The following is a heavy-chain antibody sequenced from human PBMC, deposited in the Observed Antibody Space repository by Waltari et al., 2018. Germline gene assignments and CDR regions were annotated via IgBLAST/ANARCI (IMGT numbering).Heavy chain of an antibody. Sequence: EVQLVQSGAEVKKPGESRKNSCKGSGYSFTSYWIGWVRQMPGKGLEWVVSIYPGYSGTCYSPSFPGQRTSSVDKSISTAYLHWSSLKASDTAMYYCASSSDSNLRYWGQGTLVTVSS. V-gene: IGHV5-51*01. D-gene: IGHD3-22*01. CDR2: IYPGYSGT. CDR1: GYSFTSYW. J-gene: IGHJ4*02. CDR3: ASSSDSNLRY.